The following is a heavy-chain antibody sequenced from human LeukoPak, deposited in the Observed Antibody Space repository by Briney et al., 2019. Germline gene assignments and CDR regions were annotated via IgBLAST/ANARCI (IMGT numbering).Heavy chain of an antibody. V-gene: IGHV3-23*01. D-gene: IGHD3-22*01. CDR3: AKVPSPVDTMIVVVNFDY. J-gene: IGHJ4*02. Sequence: GSLRLSCAASGFTFSSYAMSWVRQAPGERLEWVSAISGSGGSTYYADSVKGRFTISRDNSKNTLYLQMNSLRAEDTAVYYCAKVPSPVDTMIVVVNFDYWGQGTLVTVSS. CDR2: ISGSGGST. CDR1: GFTFSSYA.